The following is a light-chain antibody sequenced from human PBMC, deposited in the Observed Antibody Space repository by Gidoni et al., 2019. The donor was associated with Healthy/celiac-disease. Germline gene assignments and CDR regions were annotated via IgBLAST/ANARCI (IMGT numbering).Light chain of an antibody. Sequence: SYELTHPPSVSVSPGQTASITCSGDKLGDKYACWYQHKPGQSPVLVIYQDSKRPSGSPERFSGSNSGNTATLTISGTQAMDEADYYCQALYSSTVVFGGGTKLTVL. CDR2: QDS. V-gene: IGLV3-1*01. J-gene: IGLJ2*01. CDR1: KLGDKY. CDR3: QALYSSTVV.